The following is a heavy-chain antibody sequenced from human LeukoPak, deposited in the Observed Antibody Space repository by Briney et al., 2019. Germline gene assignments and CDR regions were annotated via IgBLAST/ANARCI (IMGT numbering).Heavy chain of an antibody. CDR2: ISGDGGST. V-gene: IGHV3-43*02. CDR1: GFTFDDYA. J-gene: IGHJ6*02. Sequence: PGGSLRLSCAAPGFTFDDYAMHWVRQAPGKGLEWVSLISGDGGSTYYADSVKGRFTISRDNSKNSLYLQMNSLRTEDTALYYCAKDIVPLGRWYAYGMDVWGQRTTVTVSS. D-gene: IGHD2-15*01. CDR3: AKDIVPLGRWYAYGMDV.